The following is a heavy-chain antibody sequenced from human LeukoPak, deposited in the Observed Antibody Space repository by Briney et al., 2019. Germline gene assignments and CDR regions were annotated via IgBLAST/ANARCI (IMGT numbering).Heavy chain of an antibody. CDR3: ARGRRIRWLQLNYFDY. V-gene: IGHV4-34*01. Sequence: SETLSLTCAVCGGSFSGYYWSWIRQPPGKGLEWIGEINHSGSTNYNPSLKSRVTISVDTSKNQFSLKLSSVTAADTAVYYCARGRRIRWLQLNYFDYWGQGTLVTVSS. CDR1: GGSFSGYY. CDR2: INHSGST. J-gene: IGHJ4*02. D-gene: IGHD5-24*01.